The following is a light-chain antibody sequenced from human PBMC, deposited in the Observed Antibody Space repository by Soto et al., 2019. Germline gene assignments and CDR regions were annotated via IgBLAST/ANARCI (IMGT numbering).Light chain of an antibody. CDR2: ERN. CDR3: KSYGGSCNV. V-gene: IGLV2-8*01. J-gene: IGLJ1*01. CDR1: SSDVGGYNY. Sequence: ALTQPRSASGSPGQSVSISFTGNSSDVGGYNYVSWSLQPPGKAPNFLIYERNRRPSGVPDRCSGSKSGNASSLTASDLQAEDAADYYCKSYGGSCNVFGTGTKVTVL.